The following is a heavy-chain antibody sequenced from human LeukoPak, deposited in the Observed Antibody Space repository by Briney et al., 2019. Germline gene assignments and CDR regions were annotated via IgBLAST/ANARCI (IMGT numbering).Heavy chain of an antibody. J-gene: IGHJ5*02. CDR2: ISAYNGNT. Sequence: ASVKVSCKASGYTFTSYGISWARQAPGQGLEWMGWISAYNGNTNYAQKLQGRVTMTTDTSTSTAYMELRSLRSDDTAVYYCARDGDCSSTSCYDLWGQGTLVTVSS. D-gene: IGHD2-2*01. CDR3: ARDGDCSSTSCYDL. V-gene: IGHV1-18*04. CDR1: GYTFTSYG.